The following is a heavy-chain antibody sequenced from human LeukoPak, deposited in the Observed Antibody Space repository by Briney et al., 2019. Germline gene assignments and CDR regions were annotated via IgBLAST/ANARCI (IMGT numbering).Heavy chain of an antibody. CDR1: GFTFSSYE. CDR3: ARGAPTVTPTPFDY. D-gene: IGHD4-17*01. CDR2: ISSSGSTI. J-gene: IGHJ4*02. Sequence: GGSLRLSCAASGFTFSSYEMNWVRQAPGKGLEWVSYISSSGSTIFYADSVKGRFTTSRDNAKNSLYLQMNSLRAEDTAVYYCARGAPTVTPTPFDYWGQGTLFTVSS. V-gene: IGHV3-48*03.